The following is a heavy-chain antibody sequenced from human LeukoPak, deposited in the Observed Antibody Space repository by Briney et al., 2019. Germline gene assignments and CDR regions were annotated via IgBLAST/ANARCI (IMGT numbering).Heavy chain of an antibody. CDR1: GDSVSSNTAT. V-gene: IGHV6-1*01. J-gene: IGHJ3*02. CDR2: TYYRSKWSN. CDR3: VRDNKGIAVSAAFDI. D-gene: IGHD6-19*01. Sequence: SQTLSLTCAISGDSVSSNTATWNRIRQSPSRGLEWLGRTYYRSKWSNDYAVSVKGRIMINPDTSKNQFSLQLTSVTPEDTAVYYCVRDNKGIAVSAAFDIWGQGTMVTVSS.